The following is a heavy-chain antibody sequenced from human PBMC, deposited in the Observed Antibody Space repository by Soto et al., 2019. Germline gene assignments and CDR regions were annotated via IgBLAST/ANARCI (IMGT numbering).Heavy chain of an antibody. V-gene: IGHV1-69*01. CDR3: ARYLAGTGDY. D-gene: IGHD6-13*01. CDR1: AGTFSSYA. Sequence: QVQLVQSGAEVKKPGSSVKVSCKAPAGTFSSYAISWVRQSPGQGLEWMGGIIRIFCTANYAHKFQGRVTINPDESTSTAYKELSSLRSEDTDVYYCARYLAGTGDYWGQGTLVTVSP. CDR2: IIRIFCTA. J-gene: IGHJ4*02.